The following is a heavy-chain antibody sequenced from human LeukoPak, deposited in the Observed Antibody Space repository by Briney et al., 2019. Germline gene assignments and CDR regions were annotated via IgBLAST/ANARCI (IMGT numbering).Heavy chain of an antibody. V-gene: IGHV1-2*02. CDR3: ARDSSTGSSSGGIDY. J-gene: IGHJ4*02. Sequence: GASVKVSCKASGYTFTGYYMHWVRQAPGQGLEWMGWVNPNSGGTNYAQKFQGRVTMTRDTSISTAYMELSRLRSDDTAVYYCARDSSTGSSSGGIDYWGQGTLVTVSS. D-gene: IGHD6-6*01. CDR1: GYTFTGYY. CDR2: VNPNSGGT.